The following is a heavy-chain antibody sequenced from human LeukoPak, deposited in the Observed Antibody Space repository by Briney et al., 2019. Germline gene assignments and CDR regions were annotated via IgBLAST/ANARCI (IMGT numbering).Heavy chain of an antibody. J-gene: IGHJ4*02. V-gene: IGHV3-7*01. CDR1: GFTFSSYW. CDR2: IKQDGSEK. D-gene: IGHD3-22*01. Sequence: PGGSLRLSCAASGFTFSSYWMSWVRQAPGKGLEGVANIKQDGSEKYYVDFVKGRFTISRDNAKNSLYLQMNSLRAEDTAVYYCAREQPFFYDSSGYYYAYWGQGTLVTVSS. CDR3: AREQPFFYDSSGYYYAY.